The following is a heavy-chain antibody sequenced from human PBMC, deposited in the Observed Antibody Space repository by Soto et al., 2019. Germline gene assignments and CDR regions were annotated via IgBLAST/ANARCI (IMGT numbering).Heavy chain of an antibody. CDR3: VGGQYYFDY. CDR2: ISYDGSNT. CDR1: GFPFTTYG. Sequence: QVQLVESGGGVVQPGRSLRLSCAASGFPFTTYGMHWVREGPGKGLEWVAVISYDGSNTYYADSVKGRFTISRDNSKNTLYLQMSSLRPEDRGLYYGVGGQYYFDYRGQGTLVTVSS. J-gene: IGHJ4*02. V-gene: IGHV3-30*03. D-gene: IGHD3-10*01.